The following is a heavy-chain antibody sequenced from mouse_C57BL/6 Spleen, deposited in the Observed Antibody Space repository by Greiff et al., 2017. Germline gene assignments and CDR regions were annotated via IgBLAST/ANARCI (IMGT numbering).Heavy chain of an antibody. V-gene: IGHV14-1*01. CDR2: IDPEGGDT. CDR3: TAGNLYAMDY. J-gene: IGHJ4*01. Sequence: EVQLQQSGAELVRPGASVKLSCTASGFNITDYYMHWVKQRPEQGLEWIGRIDPEGGDTEYAPQFQGKATMTADKSSNTAYLQLSSLTSEDTAVYYCTAGNLYAMDYWGQGTSVTVSS. CDR1: GFNITDYY. D-gene: IGHD2-1*01.